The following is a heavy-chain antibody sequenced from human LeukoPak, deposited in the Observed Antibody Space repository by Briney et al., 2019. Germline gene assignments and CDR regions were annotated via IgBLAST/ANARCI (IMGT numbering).Heavy chain of an antibody. CDR1: GGSISSYY. J-gene: IGHJ6*02. CDR3: ARGSIAGYYYYGLNV. CDR2: IYYSGST. V-gene: IGHV4-59*01. D-gene: IGHD6-6*01. Sequence: SETLSLTCTVSGGSISSYYWGWIRQPPGKGLEWIGYIYYSGSTNYNPSLKSRVTISVDTSKNQFSLKLSSVTAADTAVYYCARGSIAGYYYYGLNVWGQGTTVTVSS.